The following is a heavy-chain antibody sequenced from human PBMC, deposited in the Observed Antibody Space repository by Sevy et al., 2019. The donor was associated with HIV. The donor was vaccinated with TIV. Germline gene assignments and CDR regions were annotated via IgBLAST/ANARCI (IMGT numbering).Heavy chain of an antibody. CDR2: ILYDGSNK. CDR1: GFTFSRHA. D-gene: IGHD6-19*01. J-gene: IGHJ5*02. Sequence: GESLKISCVGSGFTFSRHAMHWVRQAPGKGLEWVAVILYDGSNKYYADSVKGRFTISRDNSKNTLDLEMNSLRPEDTAVYYCARSAVAGIEAWIDPWGLGTLVTVSS. V-gene: IGHV3-30-3*01. CDR3: ARSAVAGIEAWIDP.